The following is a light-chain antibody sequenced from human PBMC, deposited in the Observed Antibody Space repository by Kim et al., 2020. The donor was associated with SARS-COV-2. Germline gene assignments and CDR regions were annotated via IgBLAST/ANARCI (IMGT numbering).Light chain of an antibody. V-gene: IGLV2-8*01. J-gene: IGLJ2*01. CDR3: SSYAGTNSVV. Sequence: GQSVTISCTGTSSGVGGYNYVSWYQYHPGKAPKVMIYEVSKRPSGVPDRFSGSKSGNTASLTVSGLQAEDEADYYCSSYAGTNSVVFGGGTQLTVL. CDR1: SSGVGGYNY. CDR2: EVS.